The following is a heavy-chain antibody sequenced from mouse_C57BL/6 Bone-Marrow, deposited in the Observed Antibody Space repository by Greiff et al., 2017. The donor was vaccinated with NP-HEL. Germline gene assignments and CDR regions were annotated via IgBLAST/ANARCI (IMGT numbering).Heavy chain of an antibody. J-gene: IGHJ2*01. CDR3: TNCYLDY. CDR2: IDPENGGT. Sequence: EVKVVESGAELVRPGASVKLSCTASGFDIKDDYMHWVKQRPEQGLEWIGWIDPENGGTEYAAKFQGKATITADTSSNTAYLQLSSLTSEDTAVYYCTNCYLDYGGQGTTLTVSS. V-gene: IGHV14-4*01. CDR1: GFDIKDDY.